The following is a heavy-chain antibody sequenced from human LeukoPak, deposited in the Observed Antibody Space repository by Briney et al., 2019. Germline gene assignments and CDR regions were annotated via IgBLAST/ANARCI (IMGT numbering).Heavy chain of an antibody. CDR3: AHFRGGSFDF. V-gene: IGHV4-39*01. D-gene: IGHD3-16*01. CDR1: GGSISSSNYY. J-gene: IGHJ3*01. CDR2: IYYSGST. Sequence: SETLSLTCTVPGGSISSSNYYWGWIRQPPGKGLEWIGSIYYSGSTYYNPSLKSRDTISVDTSKNQFSLKLSSVTAADTAVYYCAHFRGGSFDFWGQGTMVTVSS.